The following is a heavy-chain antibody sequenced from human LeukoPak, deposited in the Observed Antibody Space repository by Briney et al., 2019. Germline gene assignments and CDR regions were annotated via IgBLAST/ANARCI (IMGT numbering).Heavy chain of an antibody. CDR3: TREYYDILTALGP. D-gene: IGHD3-9*01. V-gene: IGHV3-30-3*01. J-gene: IGHJ5*02. CDR1: GFTFSSYA. CDR2: ISYDGSNK. Sequence: GGSLRLSCAASGFTFSSYAMHWVRQAPGKGLEWVAVISYDGSNKYYADSVKGRFTISRDNSKNTLYLQMNSLRAEDTAVYYCTREYYDILTALGPWGQGTLVTVSS.